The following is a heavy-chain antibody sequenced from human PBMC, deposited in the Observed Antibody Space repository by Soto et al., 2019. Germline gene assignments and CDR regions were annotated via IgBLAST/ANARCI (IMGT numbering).Heavy chain of an antibody. CDR3: ADRRYKWNDWDCFAS. V-gene: IGHV2-5*02. J-gene: IGHJ5*01. CDR2: IYWDDEK. Sequence: QITLKESGPTLVKATQTLTLTCSFSGFSLRNTEESVSWIRQPPGKALEWLGIIYWDDEKRYSPSVKSRLTITKDTSKNHVVLMMTNLDPMDSGTYYCADRRYKWNDWDCFASWGQGTLLTVSS. CDR1: GFSLRNTEES. D-gene: IGHD1-20*01.